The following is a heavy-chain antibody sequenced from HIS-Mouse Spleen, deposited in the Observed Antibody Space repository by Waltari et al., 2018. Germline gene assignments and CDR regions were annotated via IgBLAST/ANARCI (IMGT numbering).Heavy chain of an antibody. V-gene: IGHV4-39*07. J-gene: IGHJ2*01. CDR2: IYYSGST. CDR1: GGSISSTSYH. Sequence: QLQLPESGPGLVKPSETLSLTCTVSGGSISSTSYHWGRIRQPPGKGLEWIGSIYYSGSTYYNPSLKSRVTISVDTSKNQFSLKLSSVTAADTAVYYCAREIPYSSSWYDWYFDLWGRGTLVTVSS. D-gene: IGHD6-13*01. CDR3: AREIPYSSSWYDWYFDL.